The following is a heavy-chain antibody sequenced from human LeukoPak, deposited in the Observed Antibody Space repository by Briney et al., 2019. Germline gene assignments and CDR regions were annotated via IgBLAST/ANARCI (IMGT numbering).Heavy chain of an antibody. CDR1: GGSISSGSYY. CDR2: IYTSGST. J-gene: IGHJ6*03. D-gene: IGHD4-17*01. CDR3: ARTRRATVTSYYYYYMDV. V-gene: IGHV4-61*02. Sequence: PSETLSLTCTVSGGSISSGSYYWSWIRQPAGKGLEWIGRIYTSGSTNYNPSLKSRVTISVDTSKNQFSLKLSSVTAADTAVYYCARTRRATVTSYYYYYMDVWGKGTTVTVSS.